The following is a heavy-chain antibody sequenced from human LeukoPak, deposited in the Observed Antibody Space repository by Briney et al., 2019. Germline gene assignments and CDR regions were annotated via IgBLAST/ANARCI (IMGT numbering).Heavy chain of an antibody. V-gene: IGHV1-69*13. CDR2: IIPIFGTA. D-gene: IGHD3-22*01. Sequence: SVKVSCKASGGTFSSYAVSWVRQAPGQGLEWMGGIIPIFGTANYAQKFQGRVTITADESTSTAYMELSSLRSEDAAVYYCARERGYYDSSGYYDAFDIWGQGTMVTVSS. CDR3: ARERGYYDSSGYYDAFDI. J-gene: IGHJ3*02. CDR1: GGTFSSYA.